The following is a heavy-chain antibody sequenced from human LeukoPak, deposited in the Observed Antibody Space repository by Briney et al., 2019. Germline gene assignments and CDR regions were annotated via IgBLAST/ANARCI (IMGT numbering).Heavy chain of an antibody. CDR3: ARSSKMAPYYGMDV. V-gene: IGHV2-70*01. CDR2: IDWDDDK. Sequence: SGPTLVNPTQTLTLTCTYSGFSLSTRGMCVSWIRQPPGKALEWLALIDWDDDKYYSTSLKTRLTISKDTSKNQVVLTVTNMDPVDTATYYCARSSKMAPYYGMDVWGQGTTVTVSS. J-gene: IGHJ6*02. D-gene: IGHD2-8*01. CDR1: GFSLSTRGMC.